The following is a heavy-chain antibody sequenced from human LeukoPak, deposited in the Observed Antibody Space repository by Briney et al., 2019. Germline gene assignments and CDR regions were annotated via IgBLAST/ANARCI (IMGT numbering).Heavy chain of an antibody. CDR3: ARAAQQQLFILDSYYYMDV. J-gene: IGHJ6*03. V-gene: IGHV4-34*01. CDR2: INHSGST. D-gene: IGHD6-13*01. CDR1: GGPFSGYY. Sequence: SETLSLTCAVYGGPFSGYYWSWIRQPPGKGLEGIGEINHSGSTNHNPSRKSRVTISVDTSKNQFSLKLSSVTAADTAVYYCARAAQQQLFILDSYYYMDVWGKGTTVTVSS.